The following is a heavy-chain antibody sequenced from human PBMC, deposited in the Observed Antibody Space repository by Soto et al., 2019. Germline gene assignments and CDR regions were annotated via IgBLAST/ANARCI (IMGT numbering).Heavy chain of an antibody. Sequence: SETLSLTCTVSGGSISGYYWSWIRQPPGKGLEWIGYISYSGSTNYNPSLKSRVTISVDTSKNQFSLKLSSVTAADTAMYYCARLMGFTVTTYNRGYDLWGRGNLVTVSS. J-gene: IGHJ2*01. CDR3: ARLMGFTVTTYNRGYDL. CDR1: GGSISGYY. D-gene: IGHD4-17*01. V-gene: IGHV4-59*08. CDR2: ISYSGST.